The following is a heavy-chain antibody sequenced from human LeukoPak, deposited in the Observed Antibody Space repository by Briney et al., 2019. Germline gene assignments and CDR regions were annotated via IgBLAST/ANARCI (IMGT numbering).Heavy chain of an antibody. CDR1: GFTFDDYA. D-gene: IGHD3-22*01. CDR3: AKGSDYYDSSGYYRGDYFDY. V-gene: IGHV3-9*01. Sequence: GGSLRLSCAASGFTFDDYAMHWVRQAPGKGLEWVSGISWNSGSIGYADSVKGRFTISRDNAKNSLYLQMNSLRAEDTALYYCAKGSDYYDSSGYYRGDYFDYWGQGTLVTVSS. CDR2: ISWNSGSI. J-gene: IGHJ4*02.